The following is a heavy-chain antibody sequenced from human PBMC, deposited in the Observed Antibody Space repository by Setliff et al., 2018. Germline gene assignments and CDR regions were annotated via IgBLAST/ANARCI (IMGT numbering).Heavy chain of an antibody. Sequence: ASVKVSCKASGYTLINYGISWVRQAPGQGLEWMGWIGAYTGNTNYAQKFQGRVTMTTDXSTSTAYMELRSLRSXDTXVYYCSRLVRYCTTTTCQSVPGAEVWGQGTLVTVSS. D-gene: IGHD2-8*01. J-gene: IGHJ4*02. V-gene: IGHV1-18*01. CDR2: IGAYTGNT. CDR3: SRLVRYCTTTTCQSVPGAEV. CDR1: GYTLINYG.